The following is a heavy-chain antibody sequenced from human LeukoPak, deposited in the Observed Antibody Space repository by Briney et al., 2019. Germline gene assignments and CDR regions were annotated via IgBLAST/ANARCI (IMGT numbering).Heavy chain of an antibody. CDR2: IIPIFGTA. V-gene: IGHV1-69*05. CDR1: GGTFSSYA. J-gene: IGHJ3*02. D-gene: IGHD5-18*01. CDR3: ARGRRIQLWPTAFDI. Sequence: SVKVSCKASGGTFSSYAISWVRQAPGQGLEWMGGIIPIFGTANYAQKFQGRVTITTDESTSTAYMELSSLRSEDTAVYYCARGRRIQLWPTAFDIWGQGTMVTVSS.